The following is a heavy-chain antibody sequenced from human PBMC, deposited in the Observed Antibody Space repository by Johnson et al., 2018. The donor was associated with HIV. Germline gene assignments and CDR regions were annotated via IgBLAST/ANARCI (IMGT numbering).Heavy chain of an antibody. V-gene: IGHV3-23*04. CDR1: GFSFSNYA. Sequence: VQLVESGGGVVQPGRSLRLSCAASGFSFSNYAMHWVRQAPGKGLEWVSAISGSGGSTYYADSVKGRLTISRDNSKNTLYLQMNSLRAEDTAVYYCAKVPPGRGFDAFDIWGQGTMVTVSS. CDR2: ISGSGGST. J-gene: IGHJ3*02. CDR3: AKVPPGRGFDAFDI.